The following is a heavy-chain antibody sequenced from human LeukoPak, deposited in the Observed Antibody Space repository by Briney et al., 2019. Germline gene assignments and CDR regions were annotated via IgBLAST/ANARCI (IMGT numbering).Heavy chain of an antibody. D-gene: IGHD3-16*01. Sequence: SETLSLTCTVSGGSISSSSYYWGWIRQPPGKGLEWIGSIYYSGSTYYNPSLKSRVTISVDTSKNQFSLKLSSVTAADTAVYYCARDPYYVWGSWNAFDIWGQGTMVTVSS. CDR1: GGSISSSSYY. J-gene: IGHJ3*02. CDR2: IYYSGST. V-gene: IGHV4-39*07. CDR3: ARDPYYVWGSWNAFDI.